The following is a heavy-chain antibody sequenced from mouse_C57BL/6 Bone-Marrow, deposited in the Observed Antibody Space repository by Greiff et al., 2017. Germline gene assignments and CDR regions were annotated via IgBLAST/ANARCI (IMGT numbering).Heavy chain of an antibody. D-gene: IGHD1-1*01. CDR1: GFSLTSYG. CDR2: IWRGGST. Sequence: QVQLKESGPGLVQPSQSLSITCTVSGFSLTSYGVHWVRQSPGKGLEWLGVIWRGGSTDYNAAFMSRLSITKDNSKSQVFFKMNSLQADDTAIYYCAKIRGYYGGAMDYWGQGTSVTVSS. CDR3: AKIRGYYGGAMDY. V-gene: IGHV2-5*01. J-gene: IGHJ4*01.